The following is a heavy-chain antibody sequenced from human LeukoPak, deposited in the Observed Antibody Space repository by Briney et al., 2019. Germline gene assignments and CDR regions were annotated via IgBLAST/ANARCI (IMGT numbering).Heavy chain of an antibody. Sequence: SVKVSCKASGGTFSSYAISWVRQAPGQGLEWIGRIIPILGIANYAQKFQGRVTITADKSTSTAYMELSSLRSEDTAVYYCARDLYPSMKPDYWGQGTLVTVSS. CDR3: ARDLYPSMKPDY. D-gene: IGHD2/OR15-2a*01. CDR1: GGTFSSYA. CDR2: IIPILGIA. J-gene: IGHJ4*02. V-gene: IGHV1-69*04.